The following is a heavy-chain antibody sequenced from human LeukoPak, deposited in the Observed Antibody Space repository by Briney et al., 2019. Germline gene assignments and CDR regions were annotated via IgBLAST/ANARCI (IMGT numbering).Heavy chain of an antibody. Sequence: SETLSLTCTVSGGSISSRSYYWGWLRQPPGTGLEWIGSIYYSGSTYYNPSRKSRVTISVDTSKNQFSLKLSSVTAADTAVYYCARDGGSYRNWFDPWGQGTLVTVSS. V-gene: IGHV4-39*07. CDR1: GGSISSRSYY. CDR3: ARDGGSYRNWFDP. D-gene: IGHD1-26*01. CDR2: IYYSGST. J-gene: IGHJ5*02.